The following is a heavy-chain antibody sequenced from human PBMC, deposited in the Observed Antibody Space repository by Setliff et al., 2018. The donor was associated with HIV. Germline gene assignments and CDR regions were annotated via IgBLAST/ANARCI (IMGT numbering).Heavy chain of an antibody. Sequence: SETLSLTCTVSGGSISSGGYYWSWIRQPAGKGLEWIGRIYTSGSTNYNPSLKSRLTVSVDTSKNQFSLKLSSVTAADTAVYYCARHWVDSSSWSLYYYYMDVWGKGTTVTVSS. V-gene: IGHV4-61*02. CDR2: IYTSGST. D-gene: IGHD6-13*01. CDR3: ARHWVDSSSWSLYYYYMDV. J-gene: IGHJ6*03. CDR1: GGSISSGGYY.